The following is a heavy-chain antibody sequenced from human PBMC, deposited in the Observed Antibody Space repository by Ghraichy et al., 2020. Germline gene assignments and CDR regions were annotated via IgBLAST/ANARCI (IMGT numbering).Heavy chain of an antibody. D-gene: IGHD3-10*01. J-gene: IGHJ4*02. V-gene: IGHV3-23*01. CDR2: ISGSGGST. CDR3: AKRGLSRGSGSPYYFDY. Sequence: GGSLRLSCAASGFTFSSYAMSWVRQAPGKGLEWVSAISGSGGSTYYADSVKGRFTISRDNSKNTLYLQMNSLRAEDTAVYYCAKRGLSRGSGSPYYFDYWAQGTLVTVSS. CDR1: GFTFSSYA.